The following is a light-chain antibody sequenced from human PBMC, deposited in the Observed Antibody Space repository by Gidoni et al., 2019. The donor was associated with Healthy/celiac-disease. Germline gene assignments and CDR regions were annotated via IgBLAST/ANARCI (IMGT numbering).Light chain of an antibody. CDR3: QQYNSYT. Sequence: RVTITCRASQSISSWLAWYQQKPGKAPKLLIYKASSLESGVPSRFSGSGSGTEFTLTISSLQPDDFATYYCQQYNSYTFGQGTKLEIK. CDR1: QSISSW. V-gene: IGKV1-5*03. J-gene: IGKJ2*01. CDR2: KAS.